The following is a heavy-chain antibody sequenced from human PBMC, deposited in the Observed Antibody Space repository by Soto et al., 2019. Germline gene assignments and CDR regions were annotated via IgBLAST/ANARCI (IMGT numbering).Heavy chain of an antibody. J-gene: IGHJ6*02. V-gene: IGHV4-38-2*02. CDR1: GSSMSGFG. CDR2: IFHSGNS. CDR3: AREDEGMEV. Sequence: SETLSLTCAVSGSSMSGFGWCWVRQPPGKGLEWIGSIFHSGNSYYNPSIKSRVILSVDKSKNQFSLNLTAAIAADTAVYYCAREDEGMEVWGQRTTVTVSS.